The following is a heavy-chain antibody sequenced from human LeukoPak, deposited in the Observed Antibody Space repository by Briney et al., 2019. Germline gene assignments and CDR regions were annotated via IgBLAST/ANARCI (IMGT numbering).Heavy chain of an antibody. J-gene: IGHJ4*02. CDR3: ARSAIVVVPAAFAY. D-gene: IGHD2-2*01. CDR1: GYTFTNYA. CDR2: INAGNGNT. V-gene: IGHV1-3*01. Sequence: GASVKVSCKASGYTFTNYAMHWVRQAPGQRLEWMGWINAGNGNTEYSQKFQGRVTITRDTSASTAYMELSSLRSEDTSVYYCARSAIVVVPAAFAYRGQGTLVTVSS.